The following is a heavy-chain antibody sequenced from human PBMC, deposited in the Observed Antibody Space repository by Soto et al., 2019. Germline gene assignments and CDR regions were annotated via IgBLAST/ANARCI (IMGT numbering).Heavy chain of an antibody. J-gene: IGHJ6*03. D-gene: IGHD3-10*01. CDR1: GGSISSSSYY. CDR2: IYYSGST. V-gene: IGHV4-39*01. CDR3: ARLGLYYYYMDV. Sequence: QLQLQESGPGLVKPSETLSLTCTVSGGSISSSSYYWGWIRQPPGKGLEWIGSIYYSGSTYYNPSLKSRVTISVDTSTNQFSLKLSSVTAADTAVYYWARLGLYYYYMDVWGKGTTVTVSS.